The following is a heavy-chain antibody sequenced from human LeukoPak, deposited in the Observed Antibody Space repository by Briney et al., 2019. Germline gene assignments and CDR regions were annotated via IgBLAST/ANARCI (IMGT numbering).Heavy chain of an antibody. CDR3: AKPPEWFGESDV. CDR2: ISGDGGST. J-gene: IGHJ6*02. Sequence: GGSLRLSCAASGFTFDDYAMHWVRHAPGKGLEWVSLISGDGGSTYYADSVKGRFTISRDNSKNSLYLQMNSLRTEDTALYYCAKPPEWFGESDVWGQGTTVTVSS. V-gene: IGHV3-43*02. CDR1: GFTFDDYA. D-gene: IGHD3-10*01.